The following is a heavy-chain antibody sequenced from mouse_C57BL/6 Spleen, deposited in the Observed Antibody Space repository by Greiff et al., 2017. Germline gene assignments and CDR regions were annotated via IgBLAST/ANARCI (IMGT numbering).Heavy chain of an antibody. CDR3: ARGGFYYYGSSYAMDY. V-gene: IGHV1-22*01. CDR1: GYTFTDYN. D-gene: IGHD1-1*01. J-gene: IGHJ4*01. Sequence: EVKVVESGPELVKPGASVKMSCKASGYTFTDYNMHWVKQSHGKSLEWIGYINPNNGGTSYNQKFKGKATLTVNKSSSTAYMERRSLTSEDSAVYYCARGGFYYYGSSYAMDYWGQGTSVTVSS. CDR2: INPNNGGT.